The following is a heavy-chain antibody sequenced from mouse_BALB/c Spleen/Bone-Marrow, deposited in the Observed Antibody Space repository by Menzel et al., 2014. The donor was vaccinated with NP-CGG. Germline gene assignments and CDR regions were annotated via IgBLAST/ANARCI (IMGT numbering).Heavy chain of an antibody. D-gene: IGHD4-1*01. Sequence: VQLQQSGAELVKPGASVKLSCTASGFNIKDTYMHWVKQRPEQGLEWIGRLDPANGNTKYDPKFQGKATITADTSSNTAYLQLSRLTSEDTAVYYCARWEYYAMDYWGQGPSVTVSS. CDR1: GFNIKDTY. CDR3: ARWEYYAMDY. V-gene: IGHV14-3*02. J-gene: IGHJ4*01. CDR2: LDPANGNT.